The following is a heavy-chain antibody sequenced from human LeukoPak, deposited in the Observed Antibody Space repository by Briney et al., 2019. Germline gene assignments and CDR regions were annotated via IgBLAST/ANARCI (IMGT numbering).Heavy chain of an antibody. D-gene: IGHD6-19*01. CDR2: ISGSGGST. V-gene: IGHV3-23*01. Sequence: GGSLRLSCAASGFTFSSYAMSWVRQAPGKGLEWVSAISGSGGSTYYADSVKGRFTISRDNSKNTLFLQMNSLRAEDTAVYYCARVLYSSGWSNWFDPWGQGTLVTVSS. CDR3: ARVLYSSGWSNWFDP. J-gene: IGHJ5*02. CDR1: GFTFSSYA.